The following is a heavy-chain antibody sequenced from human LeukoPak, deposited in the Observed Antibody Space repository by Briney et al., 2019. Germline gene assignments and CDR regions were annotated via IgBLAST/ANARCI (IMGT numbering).Heavy chain of an antibody. CDR2: IRYDGSNK. Sequence: GGSLRLSCAASGFTFSSYGMHWVRQAPGKGLEWVAFIRYDGSNKYYADSVKGRFTISRDNSKNTLYLQMNSLRAEDTAVYYCAKDSDSSGYYLDASDIWGQGTMVTVSS. CDR1: GFTFSSYG. V-gene: IGHV3-30*02. D-gene: IGHD3-22*01. CDR3: AKDSDSSGYYLDASDI. J-gene: IGHJ3*02.